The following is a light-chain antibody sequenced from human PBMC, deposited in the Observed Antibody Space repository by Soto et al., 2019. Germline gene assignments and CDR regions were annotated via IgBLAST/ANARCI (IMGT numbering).Light chain of an antibody. CDR2: GAS. CDR3: LQYGIPLWT. J-gene: IGKJ1*01. V-gene: IGKV3-20*01. CDR1: QSVTNNY. Sequence: EIALTQSPGTLYLSPGERATLSCRASQSVTNNYLAWYQQKPGQAPRLLIYGASIGATGIPDRFSGSGSGTDFTLTISRLEPEDFAVYYCLQYGIPLWTFGQGTKVDIK.